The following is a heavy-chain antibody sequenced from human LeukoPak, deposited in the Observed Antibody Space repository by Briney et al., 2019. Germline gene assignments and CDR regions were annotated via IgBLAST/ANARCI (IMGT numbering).Heavy chain of an antibody. D-gene: IGHD2-15*01. CDR1: GGSISSGGYY. CDR3: ARSREYCSGGSCFKYFDY. V-gene: IGHV4-31*03. Sequence: SETLSLTCTVSGGSISSGGYYWSWIRPHPGKGLEWIGYIYYSGSTYYNPSLKSRVTISVDTSKNQFSLKLSSVTAADTAVYYCARSREYCSGGSCFKYFDYWGQGTLVTVSS. J-gene: IGHJ4*02. CDR2: IYYSGST.